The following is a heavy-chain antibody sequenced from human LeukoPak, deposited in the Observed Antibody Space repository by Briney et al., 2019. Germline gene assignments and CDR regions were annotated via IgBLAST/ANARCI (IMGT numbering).Heavy chain of an antibody. Sequence: GGSLRLSCAASGFTFSSYAMSWVRQAPGKGLEWVSIIYSGGATYFADSIEGRFTISRDNSKNTLYLQMNPLRAEDTAVYYCASAREWGAFDIWGQGTMVTVSS. CDR2: IYSGGAT. J-gene: IGHJ3*02. D-gene: IGHD3-3*01. V-gene: IGHV3-53*01. CDR3: ASAREWGAFDI. CDR1: GFTFSSYA.